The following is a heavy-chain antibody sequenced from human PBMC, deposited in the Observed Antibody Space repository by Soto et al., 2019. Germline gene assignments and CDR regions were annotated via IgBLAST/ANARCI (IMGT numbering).Heavy chain of an antibody. CDR2: IKQDGSEK. CDR3: ASRPGGSTSAFDI. J-gene: IGHJ3*02. Sequence: VGSLKLSCAASGFTFISYWMSWVRQAPGKGLEWVANIKQDGSEKYYVDSVKGRFTISRDNAKNSLYLQMNSLRAEDTAVYYCASRPGGSTSAFDIWGQGTMVTVSS. V-gene: IGHV3-7*01. CDR1: GFTFISYW. D-gene: IGHD1-26*01.